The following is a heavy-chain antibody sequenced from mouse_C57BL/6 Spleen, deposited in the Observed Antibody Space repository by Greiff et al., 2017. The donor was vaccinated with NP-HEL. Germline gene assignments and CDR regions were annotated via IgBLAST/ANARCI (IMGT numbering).Heavy chain of an antibody. D-gene: IGHD1-1*01. Sequence: QVQLKQPGTELVKPGASVKLSCKASGYTFTSYWMHWVKQRPGQGLEWIGNINPSNGGTNYNEKFKSKATLTVDKSSSTAYMQLSSLTSEDSAVYYCAPISYGSSPFAYWGQGTLVTVSA. J-gene: IGHJ3*01. V-gene: IGHV1-53*01. CDR3: APISYGSSPFAY. CDR1: GYTFTSYW. CDR2: INPSNGGT.